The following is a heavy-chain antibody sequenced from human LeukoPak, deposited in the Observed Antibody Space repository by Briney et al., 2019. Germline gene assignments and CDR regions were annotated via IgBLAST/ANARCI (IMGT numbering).Heavy chain of an antibody. Sequence: GASVKVSCKASGYTFTSYAMNWVRQAPGQGLEWMGWINPNSGGTNYAQKFQGRVTMTRDTSISTAYMELSRLRSDDTAVYYCASYPEDSSGSIDYWGQGTLVTVSS. J-gene: IGHJ4*02. V-gene: IGHV1-2*02. CDR1: GYTFTSYA. CDR2: INPNSGGT. D-gene: IGHD3-22*01. CDR3: ASYPEDSSGSIDY.